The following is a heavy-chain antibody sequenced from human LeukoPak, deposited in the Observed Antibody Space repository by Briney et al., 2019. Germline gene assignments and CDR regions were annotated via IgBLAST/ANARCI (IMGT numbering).Heavy chain of an antibody. CDR3: ARGGFQFHYYYGMDV. CDR2: MWYDGSTK. D-gene: IGHD2-21*01. V-gene: IGHV3-33*01. Sequence: GRSLRLPCAASGFTFSTYGMHWVRQAPGKGLESVAVMWYDGSTKYYADSVKGRFTISRDNSKNTLYLQMISLRAEDTAVYYCARGGFQFHYYYGMDVWGQGTTVTVSS. J-gene: IGHJ6*02. CDR1: GFTFSTYG.